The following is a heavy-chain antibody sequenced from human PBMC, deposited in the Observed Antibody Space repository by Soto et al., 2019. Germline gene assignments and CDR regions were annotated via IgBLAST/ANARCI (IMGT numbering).Heavy chain of an antibody. J-gene: IGHJ4*02. V-gene: IGHV1-18*01. CDR3: ARYCSSTSCDHYFDY. CDR1: GYSFTNYD. Sequence: RASVKVSFKASGYSFTNYDISWVRQAPGQGLEWMGWISPYNGDTNYAQKLQGRVTMTTDTSTSTAYMELRSLRSDDTAVYYCARYCSSTSCDHYFDYWGQGTLVTVSS. CDR2: ISPYNGDT. D-gene: IGHD2-2*01.